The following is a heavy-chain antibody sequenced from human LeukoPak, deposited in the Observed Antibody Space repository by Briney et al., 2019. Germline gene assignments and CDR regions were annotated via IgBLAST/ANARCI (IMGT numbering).Heavy chain of an antibody. CDR1: GCSISSGYY. CDR2: IYYSGST. D-gene: IGHD5-18*01. V-gene: IGHV4-61*01. Sequence: SETLSLTCTVSGCSISSGYYWSWIRQPPGKGLEWIGYIYYSGSTNYNPSLKSRVTISVDTSKNQFSLKLSSVTAADTAVYYCARAPIQLRGYYFDYWGQGTLVTVSS. CDR3: ARAPIQLRGYYFDY. J-gene: IGHJ4*02.